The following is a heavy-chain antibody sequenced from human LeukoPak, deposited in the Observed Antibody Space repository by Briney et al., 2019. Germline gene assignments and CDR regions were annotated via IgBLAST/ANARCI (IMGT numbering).Heavy chain of an antibody. Sequence: ASVKVSCTVSGYTLTELSMHWVRQAPGKGPEWMGGFDPEDGETIYTQKFQGRVTMTEDTSTDTAYMELSSLRSEDTAVYYCATGLDYYGSGSYPTLDYWGQGTLVTVSS. CDR3: ATGLDYYGSGSYPTLDY. J-gene: IGHJ4*02. CDR2: FDPEDGET. CDR1: GYTLTELS. V-gene: IGHV1-24*01. D-gene: IGHD3-10*01.